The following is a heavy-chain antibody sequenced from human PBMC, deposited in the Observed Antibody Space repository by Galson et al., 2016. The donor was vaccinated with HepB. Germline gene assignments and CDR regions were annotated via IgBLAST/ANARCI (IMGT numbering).Heavy chain of an antibody. V-gene: IGHV6-1*01. CDR3: ARSPLWGRPTFAS. CDR1: GDSVSSTGAS. D-gene: IGHD2/OR15-2a*01. Sequence: CAISGDSVSSTGASWNWIRQSPSRGLEWLGRTYYRSKWYNSYAVSVEGRITINPDTSTNQFSLQLNSVTPEDTAVYYCARSPLWGRPTFASWGQGTLVTVSS. CDR2: TYYRSKWYN. J-gene: IGHJ5*02.